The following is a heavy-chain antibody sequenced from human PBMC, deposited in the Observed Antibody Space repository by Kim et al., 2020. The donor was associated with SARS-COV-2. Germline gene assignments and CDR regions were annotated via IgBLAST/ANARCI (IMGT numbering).Heavy chain of an antibody. J-gene: IGHJ2*01. CDR1: GFTFSSYS. V-gene: IGHV3-48*02. Sequence: GGSLRLSCSASGFTFSSYSMDWVRQAPGKGPEWLSYISTSSDTTYYADSVKGRFTISRDNAKNSLYLQMDSLRDGDTAVYYCSRPPLLEGPGAFYWYFDLWDRGSLVTFSS. CDR3: SRPPLLEGPGAFYWYFDL. CDR2: ISTSSDTT.